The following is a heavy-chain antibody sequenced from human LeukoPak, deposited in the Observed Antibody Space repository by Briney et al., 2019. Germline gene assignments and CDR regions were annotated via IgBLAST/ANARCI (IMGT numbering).Heavy chain of an antibody. CDR3: ARDTAGTTAIDY. V-gene: IGHV3-30*03. D-gene: IGHD1-1*01. Sequence: GGSLRLSCAASGFTFSSYGMHWVRQAPGKGLEWVAVISYDGSNKYYADSVKGRFTISRDNAKNSLYLQMNSLRAEDTAVYYCARDTAGTTAIDYWGQGTLVTVSS. CDR2: ISYDGSNK. CDR1: GFTFSSYG. J-gene: IGHJ4*02.